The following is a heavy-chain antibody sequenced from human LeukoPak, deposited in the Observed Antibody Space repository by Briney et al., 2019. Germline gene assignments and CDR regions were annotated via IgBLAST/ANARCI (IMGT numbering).Heavy chain of an antibody. D-gene: IGHD5-24*01. CDR1: GGSISSSSYY. CDR3: GRHTRWLQYPRSFAY. Sequence: KASETLSLTCTVSGGSISSSSYYWGWIRQPPGKGLEWIGSIYYSGSTYYNPSLKSRVTISVDTSKNQFSLKLSSVTAADTVVYCRGRHTRWLQYPRSFAYWGQGTLVTVSS. J-gene: IGHJ4*02. CDR2: IYYSGST. V-gene: IGHV4-39*01.